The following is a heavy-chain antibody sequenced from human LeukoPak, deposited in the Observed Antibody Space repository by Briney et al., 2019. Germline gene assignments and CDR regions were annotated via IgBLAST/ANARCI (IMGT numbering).Heavy chain of an antibody. CDR3: ARTRFYDYGDYVYYYYYMDV. V-gene: IGHV1-18*01. CDR2: ISAYNGNT. J-gene: IGHJ6*03. D-gene: IGHD4-17*01. Sequence: ASVKVSCKASGYTFTSYGISWVRQAPGQGLEWMGWISAYNGNTNYAQKLQGRVTMTTDTSTSTAYMELRSLRSEDTAVYYCARTRFYDYGDYVYYYYYMDVWGKGTTVTVSS. CDR1: GYTFTSYG.